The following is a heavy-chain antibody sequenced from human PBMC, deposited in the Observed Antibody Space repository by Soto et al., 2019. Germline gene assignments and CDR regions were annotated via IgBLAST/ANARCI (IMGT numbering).Heavy chain of an antibody. D-gene: IGHD3-9*01. CDR3: ARAPYDILTGYPQH. J-gene: IGHJ1*01. CDR2: ISSSGSTI. Sequence: PGGSLRLSCAASGFTFSDYYMSWIRQAPGKGLEWVSYISSSGSTIYYADSVKGRFTISRDNAKNSLYLQMNSLRAEDTAVYYCARAPYDILTGYPQHWGQGTLVTVSS. CDR1: GFTFSDYY. V-gene: IGHV3-11*01.